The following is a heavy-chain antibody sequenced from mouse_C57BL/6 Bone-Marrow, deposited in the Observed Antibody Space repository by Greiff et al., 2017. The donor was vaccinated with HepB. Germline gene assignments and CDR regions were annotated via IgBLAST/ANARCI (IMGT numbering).Heavy chain of an antibody. CDR1: GYSITSGYD. CDR3: ARALLPFAMDY. J-gene: IGHJ4*01. CDR2: ISYSGST. Sequence: EVKIQESGPGMVKPSQSLSLTCTVTGYSITSGYDWHWIRHFPGNKLEWMGYISYSGSTNYNPSLKSRISITHDTSKNHFFLKLNSVTTEDTATYYCARALLPFAMDYWGQGTSVTVSS. V-gene: IGHV3-1*01. D-gene: IGHD1-1*01.